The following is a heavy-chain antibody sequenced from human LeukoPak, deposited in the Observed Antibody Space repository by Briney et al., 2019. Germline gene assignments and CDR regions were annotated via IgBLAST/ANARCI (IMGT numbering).Heavy chain of an antibody. V-gene: IGHV3-7*01. Sequence: GGSLRLSCAASGFTFSSYWMSWVRQAPGKGLEWVANIKQDGSEEYYVDSVKGRFTISRDNAKNSLYLQMNSLRAEDTAVYYCARVRKSRLRDYYYYHMDVCGKGTTVTVSS. CDR3: ARVRKSRLRDYYYYHMDV. D-gene: IGHD3-16*01. J-gene: IGHJ6*03. CDR1: GFTFSSYW. CDR2: IKQDGSEE.